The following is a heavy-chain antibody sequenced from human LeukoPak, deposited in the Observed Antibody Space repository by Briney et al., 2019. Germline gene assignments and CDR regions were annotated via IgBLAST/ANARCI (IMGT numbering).Heavy chain of an antibody. D-gene: IGHD3-10*01. Sequence: GGSLRLSCAGSGFTFSDFTINWVRQAPGKGLEWVSCIGGSSDSYIYYADSVRGRFTISRDNAKNSLYLQMNSLGAEDTAVYYCARGYYYGSGDSPALDYWGQGTLVTVSS. V-gene: IGHV3-21*01. CDR1: GFTFSDFT. J-gene: IGHJ4*02. CDR2: IGGSSDSYI. CDR3: ARGYYYGSGDSPALDY.